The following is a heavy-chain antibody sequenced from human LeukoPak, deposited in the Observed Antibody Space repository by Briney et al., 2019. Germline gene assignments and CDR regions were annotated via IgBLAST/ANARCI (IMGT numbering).Heavy chain of an antibody. CDR2: FDPEDGET. CDR3: ATRYGVAAADFDY. D-gene: IGHD6-13*01. J-gene: IGHJ4*02. CDR1: GYTLTELS. Sequence: ASVKVSCKVSGYTLTELSMRWVRQAPGKGLEWMGGFDPEDGETIYAQKFQGRVTMTEDTSTDTAYMELSSLRSEDTAVYYCATRYGVAAADFDYWGQGTLVTVPS. V-gene: IGHV1-24*01.